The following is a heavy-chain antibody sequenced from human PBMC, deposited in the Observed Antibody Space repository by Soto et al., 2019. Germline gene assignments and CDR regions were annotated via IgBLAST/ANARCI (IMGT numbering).Heavy chain of an antibody. CDR3: AKEVSYYDSSAFDY. D-gene: IGHD3-22*01. CDR2: ISYDGSNK. Sequence: QVQLVESGGGVVQPGRSLRLSCAASGFTFSSYGMHWVRQAPGKGLEWVAVISYDGSNKYYADSVKGRFTISRDNSKTTLYLQMNSLRAEDTAVYYCAKEVSYYDSSAFDYWGQGTLVTVSS. J-gene: IGHJ4*02. V-gene: IGHV3-30*18. CDR1: GFTFSSYG.